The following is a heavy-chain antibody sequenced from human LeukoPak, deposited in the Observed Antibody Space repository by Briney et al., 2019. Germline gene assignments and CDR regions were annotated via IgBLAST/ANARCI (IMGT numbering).Heavy chain of an antibody. CDR2: ISGSGGST. V-gene: IGHV3-23*01. D-gene: IGHD3-22*01. J-gene: IGHJ4*02. CDR1: GFTFSSYA. CDR3: ARDAHYYDSSGYFRAPFDY. Sequence: GGSLRLSCAASGFTFSSYAMSWVRQAPGKGLEWVSAISGSGGSTYYADSVKGRFTISRDNSKNTLYLQMNSLRAEDTALYYCARDAHYYDSSGYFRAPFDYWGQGTLVTVSS.